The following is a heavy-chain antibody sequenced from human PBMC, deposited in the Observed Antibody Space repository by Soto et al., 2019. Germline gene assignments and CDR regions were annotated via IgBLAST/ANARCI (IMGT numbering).Heavy chain of an antibody. CDR2: VSGYNSNA. J-gene: IGHJ6*02. Sequence: GASVKVSCKTSGYSFIDHGITWVRQAPGQGLEFMGWVSGYNSNAYYAQKFQGRVRMTTDRPTTTGYMELRSLTSDDTAVYYCAREVGETFGSSVGMDVWGQGTTVTVYS. CDR3: AREVGETFGSSVGMDV. CDR1: GYSFIDHG. V-gene: IGHV1-18*04. D-gene: IGHD1-26*01.